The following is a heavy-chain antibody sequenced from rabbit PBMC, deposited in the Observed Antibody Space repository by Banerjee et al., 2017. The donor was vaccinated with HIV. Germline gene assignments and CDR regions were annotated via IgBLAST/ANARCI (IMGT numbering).Heavy chain of an antibody. V-gene: IGHV1S40*01. CDR1: GFSFSSDYD. D-gene: IGHD6-1*01. J-gene: IGHJ4*01. Sequence: QSLEESGGDLVQPEGSLTLTCKASGFSFSSDYDMCWVRQAPGKGLEWIACIDADSRSRTYYASWAKGRFTISKTSSTTVTLQMTSLTAADTATYFCARCDYTTYSAYGYANLWGQGTLVTVS. CDR3: ARCDYTTYSAYGYANL. CDR2: IDADSRSRT.